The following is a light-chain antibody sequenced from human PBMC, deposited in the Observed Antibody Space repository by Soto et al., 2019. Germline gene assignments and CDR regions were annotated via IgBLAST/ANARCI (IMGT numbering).Light chain of an antibody. V-gene: IGLV2-14*01. CDR3: SSYTRSTPVV. CDR1: SSDVGFYNY. CDR2: EVS. J-gene: IGLJ2*01. Sequence: QSALTQPASVSGSPGQSITISCTGTSSDVGFYNYVSWYRQHPGKAPQLMVYEVSNRPSGVSNRFSGSKSGNTASLTISGLQAEDEADYYCSSYTRSTPVVFGGGTKLTVL.